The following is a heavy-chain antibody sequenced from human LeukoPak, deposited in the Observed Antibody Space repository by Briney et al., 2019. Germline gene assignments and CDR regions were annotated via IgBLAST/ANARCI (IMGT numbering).Heavy chain of an antibody. CDR1: GYTFTDYY. Sequence: ASVKVSCKASGYTFTDYYVYWVRQAPGQGLEWMGWINPNSGDTNYAQKFQGRVTMTRDTSISTAYMDLSSLRSDDTAMYYCARMWSTATSGWNWFDPWGQGILVTVSS. D-gene: IGHD6-13*01. CDR2: INPNSGDT. CDR3: ARMWSTATSGWNWFDP. V-gene: IGHV1-2*02. J-gene: IGHJ5*02.